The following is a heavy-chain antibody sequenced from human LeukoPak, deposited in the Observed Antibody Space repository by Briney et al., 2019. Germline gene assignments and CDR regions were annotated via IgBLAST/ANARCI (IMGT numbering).Heavy chain of an antibody. Sequence: ASVKVSCKASGYTFTSYGISWVRQAPGQGLEWMGWISAYNGNTNYAQKLQGRVTMTTDTSTSTAYMELRSLKSDDTAVYYCARESSSGWSGSKQIDYWGQGTLVTVSS. V-gene: IGHV1-18*01. J-gene: IGHJ4*02. CDR3: ARESSSGWSGSKQIDY. CDR1: GYTFTSYG. CDR2: ISAYNGNT. D-gene: IGHD6-19*01.